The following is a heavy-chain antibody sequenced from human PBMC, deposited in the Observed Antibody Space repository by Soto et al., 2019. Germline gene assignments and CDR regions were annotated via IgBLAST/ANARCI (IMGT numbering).Heavy chain of an antibody. Sequence: GGSLRLSCTASGFTFSSYSMNWVRQAPGKGLEWVSSISSNSGYIYYADSVKGRFTISRDNAKNSLYLQMNSLRADDTAAYFCSVGEVVGPPAIGARMVVWGQGTTDTVSS. CDR1: GFTFSSYS. CDR2: ISSNSGYI. J-gene: IGHJ6*02. V-gene: IGHV3-21*01. D-gene: IGHD2-2*01. CDR3: SVGEVVGPPAIGARMVV.